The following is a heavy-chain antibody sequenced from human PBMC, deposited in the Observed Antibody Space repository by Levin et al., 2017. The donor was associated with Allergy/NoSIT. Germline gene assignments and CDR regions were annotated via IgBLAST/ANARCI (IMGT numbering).Heavy chain of an antibody. V-gene: IGHV5-51*01. CDR1: GYTFTSYW. CDR2: IFPGDSDT. Sequence: GESLKISCKGSGYTFTSYWIGWVRQMPGKGLEWMGIIFPGDSDTRYSTSFQGQVTISADKSISTAYLQWSSLKASDTAMYYCARQNGKAADGTTMRDYWGQGTLVTVSS. D-gene: IGHD6-13*01. CDR3: ARQNGKAADGTTMRDY. J-gene: IGHJ4*02.